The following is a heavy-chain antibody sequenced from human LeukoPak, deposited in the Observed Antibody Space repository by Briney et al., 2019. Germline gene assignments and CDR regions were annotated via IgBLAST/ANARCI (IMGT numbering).Heavy chain of an antibody. D-gene: IGHD2-2*01. CDR2: INPKSGGT. V-gene: IGHV1-2*02. CDR3: ARPSCSSTSCGADY. Sequence: SWVKVSCEASGYTFTGYYIQWVRQAPGQGLEWMGWINPKSGGTIYAQRFQGRVTMTRDTSISTAYMELSRLRSDDTAIYYCARPSCSSTSCGADYWGQGTLVTVSS. CDR1: GYTFTGYY. J-gene: IGHJ4*02.